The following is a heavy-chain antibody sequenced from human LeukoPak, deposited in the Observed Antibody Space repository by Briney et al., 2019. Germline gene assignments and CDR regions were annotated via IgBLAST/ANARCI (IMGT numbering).Heavy chain of an antibody. Sequence: ASVKVSCKASGYTFTSYGISWVRQAPGQGLEWMGWISAYNGNTNYAQKLQGRVTMTTDTSTSTAYMELRSLRSDDTAVYYCAREVRGVISYYFDYWGQGTLVTVSS. CDR1: GYTFTSYG. D-gene: IGHD3-10*01. V-gene: IGHV1-18*01. CDR3: AREVRGVISYYFDY. CDR2: ISAYNGNT. J-gene: IGHJ4*02.